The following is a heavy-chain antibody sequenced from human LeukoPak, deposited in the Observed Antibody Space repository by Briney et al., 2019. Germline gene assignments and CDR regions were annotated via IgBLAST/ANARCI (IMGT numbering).Heavy chain of an antibody. Sequence: ASVKVSCKASGYTFTGYYMHWVRQAPGQGLEWMGWINPNSGGTNYAQKFQGRVTMTRDTSISTAYMELSRLRSDDTAVYYCARGAGEDVDIVATVGGCDYWDQGTLVTVSS. CDR2: INPNSGGT. V-gene: IGHV1-2*02. D-gene: IGHD5-12*01. CDR1: GYTFTGYY. CDR3: ARGAGEDVDIVATVGGCDY. J-gene: IGHJ4*02.